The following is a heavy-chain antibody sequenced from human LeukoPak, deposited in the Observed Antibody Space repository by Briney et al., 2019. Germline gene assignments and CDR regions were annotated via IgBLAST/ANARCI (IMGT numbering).Heavy chain of an antibody. CDR3: AILRPPGPSYSREDAFDI. Sequence: GGSLRLSCAASGFTFSDYYMSWIRQAPGKGLEWVSYISSSGSTIYYADSVKGRFTISRDNAKNSLYLQMNSLRAEDTAVYYCAILRPPGPSYSREDAFDIWGQGTMVTVSS. D-gene: IGHD6-13*01. J-gene: IGHJ3*02. CDR1: GFTFSDYY. V-gene: IGHV3-11*04. CDR2: ISSSGSTI.